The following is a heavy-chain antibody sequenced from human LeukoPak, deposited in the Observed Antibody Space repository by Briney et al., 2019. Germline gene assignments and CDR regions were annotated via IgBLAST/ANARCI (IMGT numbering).Heavy chain of an antibody. CDR1: GYTFSGYY. CDR3: ARAHVNVTRGYYGMDV. V-gene: IGHV1-2*04. Sequence: GASVKVSCKASGYTFSGYYMHWVRQAPGQGLEWMGWINPNSGGTNYAQKFQGWVTMTRDTPISTAYMELSRLRSDDTAVYYCARAHVNVTRGYYGMDVWGQGTTVTVSS. D-gene: IGHD1-1*01. CDR2: INPNSGGT. J-gene: IGHJ6*02.